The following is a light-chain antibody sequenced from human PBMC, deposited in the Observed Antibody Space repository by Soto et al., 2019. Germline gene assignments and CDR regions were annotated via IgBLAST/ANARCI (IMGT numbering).Light chain of an antibody. CDR1: QSVSSSY. V-gene: IGKV3-20*01. Sequence: EIVLTQSPGTLSLSPGERATLSCRASQSVSSSYLARYQQKPGQAPRLLIYGASSRAPGIPDRFSGSGSGTDFTLTITRLEPEDFAVYYCQQYGSSPRTFGQGTKLEIK. J-gene: IGKJ2*01. CDR3: QQYGSSPRT. CDR2: GAS.